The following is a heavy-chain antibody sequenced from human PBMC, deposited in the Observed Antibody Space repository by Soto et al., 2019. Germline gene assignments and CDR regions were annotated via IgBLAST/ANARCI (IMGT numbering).Heavy chain of an antibody. CDR1: GYTFTSYG. D-gene: IGHD3-10*01. V-gene: IGHV1-18*01. CDR2: ISAYNGNT. Sequence: GASVKVSCKASGYTFTSYGMCWVRQAPGQGLEWMGWISAYNGNTNYAQKLQGRVTMTTDTSTSTAYMELRSLRSDDTAVYYCARTMRFRLFDIWGQGTMVTVSS. CDR3: ARTMRFRLFDI. J-gene: IGHJ3*02.